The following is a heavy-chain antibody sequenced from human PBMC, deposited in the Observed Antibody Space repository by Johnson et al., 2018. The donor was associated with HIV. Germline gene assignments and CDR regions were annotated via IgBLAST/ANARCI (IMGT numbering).Heavy chain of an antibody. D-gene: IGHD1-26*01. CDR3: TAHYRNAFDI. CDR2: IKSKTDGGTT. CDR1: GFSFSNAW. Sequence: VQLVESGGGLVQPGESLRLSCAASGFSFSNAWMNWVRQAPGKGLEWVGRIKSKTDGGTTDYAAPVKGRFTLPRDDSKNTLFLQMNSLKTEDTALYYCTAHYRNAFDIWGQGTMVTVSS. J-gene: IGHJ3*02. V-gene: IGHV3-15*01.